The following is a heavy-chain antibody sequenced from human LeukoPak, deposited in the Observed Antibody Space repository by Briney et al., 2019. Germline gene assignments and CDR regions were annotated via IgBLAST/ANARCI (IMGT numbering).Heavy chain of an antibody. CDR1: GFTFSKDW. CDR2: ISNSSGYI. CDR3: ARDGALPATAPALGESSLSYYYYGMDV. Sequence: WGSLTLSCAASGFTFSKDWMTWVRQPPAKGLEWVSAISNSSGYIYYAHSLKGRFTISRDNGKNTLYLQMNSLSAQDPGVYYGARDGALPATAPALGESSLSYYYYGMDVWGQGTPVTVSS. V-gene: IGHV3-21*01. J-gene: IGHJ6*02. D-gene: IGHD2-2*01.